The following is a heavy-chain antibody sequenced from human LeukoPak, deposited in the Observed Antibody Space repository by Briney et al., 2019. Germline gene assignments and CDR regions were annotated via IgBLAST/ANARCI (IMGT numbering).Heavy chain of an antibody. J-gene: IGHJ4*02. D-gene: IGHD3-22*01. CDR1: GGSISSYY. CDR3: ARGGHYYDSSDYYVDF. Sequence: PSETLSLTCTVSGGSISSYYWSWIRQPPGKGLEWIGYISYSGSTNYNPSLKSRVTISVDTPKNQFSLKLSSVTAADTAVYYCARGGHYYDSSDYYVDFWGQGTLVTVSS. CDR2: ISYSGST. V-gene: IGHV4-59*01.